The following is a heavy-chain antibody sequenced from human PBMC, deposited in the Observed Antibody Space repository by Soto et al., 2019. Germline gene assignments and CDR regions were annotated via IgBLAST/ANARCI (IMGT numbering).Heavy chain of an antibody. J-gene: IGHJ4*02. CDR2: IKSKTDGGTT. CDR3: TTQNLGYCSGGSCSQSPFFDH. Sequence: PGGSLRLSCAASGFTSSNAWMSWVRQAPGKGLEWVGRIKSKTDGGTTDYAAPVKGRFTISRDDSKNTLYLQMNSLKTEDTAVYYCTTQNLGYCSGGSCSQSPFFDHWGQGTLVTVSS. D-gene: IGHD2-15*01. V-gene: IGHV3-15*01. CDR1: GFTSSNAW.